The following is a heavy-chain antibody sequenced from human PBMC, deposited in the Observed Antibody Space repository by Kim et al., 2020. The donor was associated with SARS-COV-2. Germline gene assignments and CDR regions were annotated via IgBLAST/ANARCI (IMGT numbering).Heavy chain of an antibody. CDR2: INPNSGGT. V-gene: IGHV1-2*04. CDR1: GYTFTGYY. D-gene: IGHD3-10*01. Sequence: ASVKVSCKASGYTFTGYYMHWVRQAPGQGLEWMGWINPNSGGTNYAQKFQGWVTMTRDTSISTAYMELSRLRSDDTAVYYCARAPPFRGVIWFDPWGQGTLVTVSS. CDR3: ARAPPFRGVIWFDP. J-gene: IGHJ5*02.